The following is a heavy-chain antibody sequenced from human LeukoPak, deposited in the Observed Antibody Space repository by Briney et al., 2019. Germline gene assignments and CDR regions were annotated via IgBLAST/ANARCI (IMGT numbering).Heavy chain of an antibody. Sequence: PSETLSLTCTVSGGSIFSYYWSWIRHPPGKGLEWMGYMYYSGSTNYNPSLKRRVTLSVDTSKHQFSLRVSSVTAADTAVYYCASIRRGYSYGLFDYWGQGTLVTVSS. CDR1: GGSIFSYY. CDR3: ASIRRGYSYGLFDY. J-gene: IGHJ4*02. V-gene: IGHV4-59*08. CDR2: MYYSGST. D-gene: IGHD5-18*01.